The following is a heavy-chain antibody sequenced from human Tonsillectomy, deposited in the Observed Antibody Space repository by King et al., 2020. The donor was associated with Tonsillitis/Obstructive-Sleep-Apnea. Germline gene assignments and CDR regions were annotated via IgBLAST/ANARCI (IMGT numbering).Heavy chain of an antibody. CDR1: GFTFSNYE. J-gene: IGHJ6*02. CDR2: ISSSGSTI. D-gene: IGHD1-26*01. Sequence: VQLVESGGGLVQPGGSLRLSCAASGFTFSNYEVNWVRQAPGKGLEWVSYISSSGSTIYYAESVKGRINISRDNAKNSPYLQMNSLSAEDTAVYYCARVPSRGWSFLRHYFVLDFWGQGTPVTVSS. V-gene: IGHV3-48*03. CDR3: ARVPSRGWSFLRHYFVLDF.